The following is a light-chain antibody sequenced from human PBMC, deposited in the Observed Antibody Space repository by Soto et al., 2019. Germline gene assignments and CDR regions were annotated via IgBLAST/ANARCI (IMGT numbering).Light chain of an antibody. CDR3: QQYDTLPPWT. CDR1: QDISNN. V-gene: IGKV1-33*01. Sequence: DIPMTQSPSSLSASVGDRVTISCRASQDISNNLNWYQQRPGQAPKLLIFGASNLEIGVPSRFSGGGSGTDFFLSIRSLQPEDIGTYYCQQYDTLPPWTFGQGTKVEIK. CDR2: GAS. J-gene: IGKJ1*01.